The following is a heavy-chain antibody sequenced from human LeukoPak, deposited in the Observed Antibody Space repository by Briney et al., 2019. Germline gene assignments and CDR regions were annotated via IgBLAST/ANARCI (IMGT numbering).Heavy chain of an antibody. Sequence: PSETLSLTCSVSGASIDRSTYYWGWIRQPPGKGLEWIGSVYYSGSTYYNSALKSRVSISVDTSRNQFSLKLYSVTAADTSVYFCARIAAPGLAWGQGTLGTASS. CDR1: GASIDRSTYY. CDR3: ARIAAPGLA. D-gene: IGHD6-25*01. J-gene: IGHJ5*02. V-gene: IGHV4-39*01. CDR2: VYYSGST.